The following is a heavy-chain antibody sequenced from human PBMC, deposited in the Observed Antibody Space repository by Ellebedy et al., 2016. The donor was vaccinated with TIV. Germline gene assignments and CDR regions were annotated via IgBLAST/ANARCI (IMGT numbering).Heavy chain of an antibody. Sequence: GESLKISCAASAFVYGGFCMTWVRQAPGKGLEWVSSLDSSGGDTDYADSVKGRFTISRDNARNSLYLQMNSLRVEDTAVYYCVRFPRGAPFVDYLYYMDVWGKGTTVIVSS. J-gene: IGHJ6*03. CDR1: AFVYGGFC. CDR2: LDSSGGDT. D-gene: IGHD2-21*01. V-gene: IGHV3-21*01. CDR3: VRFPRGAPFVDYLYYMDV.